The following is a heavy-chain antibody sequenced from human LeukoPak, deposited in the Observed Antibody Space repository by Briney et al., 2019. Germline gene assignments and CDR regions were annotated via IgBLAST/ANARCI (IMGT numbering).Heavy chain of an antibody. Sequence: AETLSLTCAAYGGSFSGYYWSWIRQPPGKGLEGIGEINHSGSTNYNPSLKSRVTISVDTSKNQFSLKLSSVTAADTAVYYCARKSRWLQLLGAFDIWGQGTMVTVSS. CDR3: ARKSRWLQLLGAFDI. CDR1: GGSFSGYY. CDR2: INHSGST. V-gene: IGHV4-34*01. J-gene: IGHJ3*02. D-gene: IGHD5-24*01.